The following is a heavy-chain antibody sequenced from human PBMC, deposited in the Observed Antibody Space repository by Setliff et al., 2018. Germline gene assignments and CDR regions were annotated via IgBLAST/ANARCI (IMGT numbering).Heavy chain of an antibody. V-gene: IGHV4-39*07. CDR2: IYYSGST. CDR3: ARGPVMIVATGYFDY. D-gene: IGHD3-22*01. CDR1: GGSISSSSYY. J-gene: IGHJ4*02. Sequence: PSETLSLTCTVSGGSISSSSYYWGWIRQPPGKGLEWIGSIYYSGSTYYNPPLKSRVTISVDTSKNQFSLKLSSVTAADTAVYCCARGPVMIVATGYFDYWGQGTLVTVSS.